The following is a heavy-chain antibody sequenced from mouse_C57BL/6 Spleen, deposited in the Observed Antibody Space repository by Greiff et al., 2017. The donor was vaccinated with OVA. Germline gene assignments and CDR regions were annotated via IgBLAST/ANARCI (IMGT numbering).Heavy chain of an antibody. CDR2: IRSKSNNYAT. CDR3: VRQKADNWYYFDY. Sequence: EVKLVESGGGLVQPKGSLKLSCAASGFSFNTYAMNWVRQAPGKGLEWVARIRSKSNNYATYYADSVKDRFTISRDDSESMLYLQMNNLKTEDTAMYYCVRQKADNWYYFDYWGQGTTLTVSS. CDR1: GFSFNTYA. J-gene: IGHJ2*01. D-gene: IGHD4-1*02. V-gene: IGHV10-1*01.